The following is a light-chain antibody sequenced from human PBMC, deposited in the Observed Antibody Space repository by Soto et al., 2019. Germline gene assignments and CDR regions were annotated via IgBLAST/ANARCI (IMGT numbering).Light chain of an antibody. Sequence: ALAQPASVSGSPGQSITISCTGTNSDVGGYNSVSSYPQHPDKAPKLMIYEVSSRPSGVSGRFSGFKSGNTASLTISGLQSEDEADYYCSSYTTSSTLVFGTGTKVTVL. V-gene: IGLV2-14*01. CDR2: EVS. CDR1: NSDVGGYNS. CDR3: SSYTTSSTLV. J-gene: IGLJ1*01.